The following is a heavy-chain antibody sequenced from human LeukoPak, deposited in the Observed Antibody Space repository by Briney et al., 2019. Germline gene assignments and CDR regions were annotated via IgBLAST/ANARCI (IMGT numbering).Heavy chain of an antibody. CDR3: ARVRGSGAAGFDY. Sequence: ASVKVSCKASGYTFTSYAMHWVRQAPGQRLEWMGWINAGNGNTKYSQKFQGRVTITRDTSASTAYMELSSLRSEDTAVYYCARVRGSGAAGFDYWGQGTLATVSS. D-gene: IGHD3-10*01. CDR1: GYTFTSYA. J-gene: IGHJ4*02. CDR2: INAGNGNT. V-gene: IGHV1-3*01.